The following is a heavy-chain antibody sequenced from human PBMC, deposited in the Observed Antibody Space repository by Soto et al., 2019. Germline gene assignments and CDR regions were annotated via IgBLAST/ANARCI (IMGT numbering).Heavy chain of an antibody. CDR3: ARAIHPYYDFWSGYYTDY. CDR1: GYTFTSYG. CDR2: ISAYNGNT. D-gene: IGHD3-3*01. J-gene: IGHJ4*02. Sequence: ASVKVSCKASGYTFTSYGISWVRQAPGQGLEWMGWISAYNGNTNYAQKLQGRVTMTTDTSTSTAYMELRSLRSDDTAVYYCARAIHPYYDFWSGYYTDYWGQGTLVTVSS. V-gene: IGHV1-18*01.